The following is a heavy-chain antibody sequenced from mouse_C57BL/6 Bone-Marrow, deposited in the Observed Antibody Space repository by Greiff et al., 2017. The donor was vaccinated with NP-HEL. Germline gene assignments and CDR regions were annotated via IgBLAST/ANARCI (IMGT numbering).Heavy chain of an antibody. CDR1: GFSFNTYA. CDR3: VRHSDPPWFAY. D-gene: IGHD2-13*01. J-gene: IGHJ3*01. Sequence: EVQLVESGGGLVQPKGSLKLSCAASGFSFNTYAMNWVRQAPGKGLEWVARIRSKSNNYATYYADSVKDRFTISRDDSESMLYLQMNNLKTEDTAMYYCVRHSDPPWFAYWGQGTLFTVSA. V-gene: IGHV10-1*01. CDR2: IRSKSNNYAT.